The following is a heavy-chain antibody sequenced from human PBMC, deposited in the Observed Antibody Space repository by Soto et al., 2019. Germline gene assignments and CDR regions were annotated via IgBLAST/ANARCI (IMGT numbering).Heavy chain of an antibody. CDR2: IDPSDSYT. CDR3: ERPVLGCTSPSCYFDS. J-gene: IGHJ4*02. Sequence: EVQLVQSGAEVKKPGESLRISCQGSGYSFTNYWIAWVRQMPGKGLECMGRIDPSDSYTNYSTSFQGHVTISADKSTNTAYLQWSRLKASDTAVYYCERPVLGCTSPSCYFDSWGQGTLVTVPS. CDR1: GYSFTNYW. D-gene: IGHD2-2*01. V-gene: IGHV5-10-1*03.